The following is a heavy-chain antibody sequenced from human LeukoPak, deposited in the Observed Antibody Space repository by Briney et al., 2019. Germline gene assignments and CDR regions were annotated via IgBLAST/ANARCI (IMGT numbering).Heavy chain of an antibody. CDR2: MNPNSGNT. V-gene: IGHV1-8*01. D-gene: IGHD2-2*01. Sequence: ASVKVSCKASGYTFTSYDIIWVRQATGRGLEWMGWMNPNSGNTGYAQKFQGRVTMTRNTSISTAYVELSSLRSEDTAVYYCARCYCSSTSCCEFDYWGQGTLVTVSS. CDR1: GYTFTSYD. J-gene: IGHJ4*02. CDR3: ARCYCSSTSCCEFDY.